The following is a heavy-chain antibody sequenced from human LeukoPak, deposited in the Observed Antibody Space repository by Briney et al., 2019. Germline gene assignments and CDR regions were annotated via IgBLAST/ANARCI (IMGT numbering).Heavy chain of an antibody. CDR2: ISPDSNFI. CDR1: GFTFSTSG. J-gene: IGHJ4*02. V-gene: IGHV3-21*04. D-gene: IGHD6-19*01. CDR3: ATSIGVAVAFDF. Sequence: GGSLRLSCAASGFTFSTSGMNWVRQAPGKGLEWVSSISPDSNFIPQADSEKGRFTISRDNAKNSLYLQMNSLKAEDTAIYYCATSIGVAVAFDFWGQGTLVTVSS.